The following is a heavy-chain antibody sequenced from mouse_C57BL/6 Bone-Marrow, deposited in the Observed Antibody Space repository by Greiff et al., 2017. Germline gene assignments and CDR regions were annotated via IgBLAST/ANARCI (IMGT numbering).Heavy chain of an antibody. J-gene: IGHJ2*01. Sequence: EVTVVESGGGLVKPGGSLKLSCAASGFTFSDYGMHWVRQAPEKGLEWVAYISSGSSTIYYAATVRGRFTISRDKAKNTLFLQMTSLRSEDTAMYYCARGNFDYWGQGTTLTVSS. CDR2: ISSGSSTI. CDR3: ARGNFDY. CDR1: GFTFSDYG. V-gene: IGHV5-17*01.